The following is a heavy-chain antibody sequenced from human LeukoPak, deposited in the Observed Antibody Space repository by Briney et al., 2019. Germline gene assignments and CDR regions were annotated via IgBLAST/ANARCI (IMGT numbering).Heavy chain of an antibody. Sequence: GRSLRLSCAASGFTFSSYGMHWVRQAPGKGLEWGAVIWYDGSNKYYVDSVKGRFTISRDNSKNTLYLQMNTLRAEDTGVYYCARGGANIGVVPAAINFDYWGQGTLVTVSS. CDR1: GFTFSSYG. V-gene: IGHV3-33*08. D-gene: IGHD2-2*02. J-gene: IGHJ4*02. CDR3: ARGGANIGVVPAAINFDY. CDR2: IWYDGSNK.